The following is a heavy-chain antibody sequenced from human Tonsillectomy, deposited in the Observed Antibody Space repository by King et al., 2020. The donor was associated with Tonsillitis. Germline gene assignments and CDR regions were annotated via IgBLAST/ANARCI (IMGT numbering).Heavy chain of an antibody. D-gene: IGHD3-22*01. V-gene: IGHV4-38-2*01. CDR2: MYHSGST. CDR3: ARTPHYYDSGALFVCSFDY. Sequence: QLQESGPGLVKPSETLSLTCGVSGYSISSGYFWGWIRQPPGKGLEWIGSMYHSGSTHYNPSLKSRVTISVDTSKNQFSLKLSSVTAADTAVYYCARTPHYYDSGALFVCSFDYWGQGTLVTVSS. CDR1: GYSISSGYF. J-gene: IGHJ4*02.